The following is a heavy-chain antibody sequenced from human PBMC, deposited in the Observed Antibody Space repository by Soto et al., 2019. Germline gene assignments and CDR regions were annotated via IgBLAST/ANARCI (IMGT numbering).Heavy chain of an antibody. J-gene: IGHJ5*02. D-gene: IGHD2-21*02. CDR2: VYHTGGT. V-gene: IGHV4-4*02. Sequence: PSETLSLTCGVSGGTVASSHWWSWVRQSPSRGLEWIGNVYHTGGTNFNPSLQSRVTFSVDKSNNQFSLRLTSLTAADTVVYFCAREIVTAGGNNYFDPWGPGTLVTV. CDR1: GGTVASSHW. CDR3: AREIVTAGGNNYFDP.